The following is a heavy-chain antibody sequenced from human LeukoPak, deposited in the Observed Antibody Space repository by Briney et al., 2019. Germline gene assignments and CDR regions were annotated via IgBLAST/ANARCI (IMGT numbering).Heavy chain of an antibody. Sequence: GGSLRLSCATSGFTFDDYGMSWVRQAPGKGLEWVSGINWNGASTGYADSVKGRFTISRDNAKNSLYLQMNSLRAEDTALYHCARALMALDSSGLGYYYGMDVWGQGTTVSVSS. CDR3: ARALMALDSSGLGYYYGMDV. V-gene: IGHV3-20*01. CDR1: GFTFDDYG. CDR2: INWNGAST. D-gene: IGHD3-22*01. J-gene: IGHJ6*02.